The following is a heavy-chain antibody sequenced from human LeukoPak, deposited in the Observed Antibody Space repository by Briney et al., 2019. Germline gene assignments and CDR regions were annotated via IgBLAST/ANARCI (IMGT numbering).Heavy chain of an antibody. J-gene: IGHJ4*02. Sequence: GGSLRLSCAASGFTFSTYWMHWVRQTPGRGLVWVSRIDYDGINTNYADSVKGRFTISRDNSKNTLYLQMNSLRAEDTAVYYCACARYWGQGTLVTVSS. CDR1: GFTFSTYW. V-gene: IGHV3-74*01. CDR2: IDYDGINT. CDR3: ACARY.